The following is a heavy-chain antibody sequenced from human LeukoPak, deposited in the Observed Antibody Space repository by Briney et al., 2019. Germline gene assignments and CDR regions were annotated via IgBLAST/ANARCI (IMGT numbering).Heavy chain of an antibody. CDR1: GFTFSSYA. D-gene: IGHD3-10*01. Sequence: PGGSLRLSCAASGFTFSSYAMHWVRQAPGKGLEWVAVISYDGSNKYYADSVKGRFTISRDNSKNTLYLQMNSLRAEDTAVYYCALGIRADYWGQGTLVTVSS. J-gene: IGHJ4*02. CDR3: ALGIRADY. CDR2: ISYDGSNK. V-gene: IGHV3-30-3*01.